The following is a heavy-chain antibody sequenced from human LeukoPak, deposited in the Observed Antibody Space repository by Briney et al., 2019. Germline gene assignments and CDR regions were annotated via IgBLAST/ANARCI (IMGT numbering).Heavy chain of an antibody. CDR2: ITSSSSYI. CDR1: GFTFSSYE. CDR3: ARDLVVVTGIPGYYYGMDV. Sequence: GGSLRLSCAASGFTFSSYEMNWVRQAPGKGLEWVSSITSSSSYIFYADSVEGRFTISRDNAKNALYLQMNSLRAEDTAVYYCARDLVVVTGIPGYYYGMDVWGQGTTVTVSS. J-gene: IGHJ6*02. V-gene: IGHV3-21*01. D-gene: IGHD2-21*02.